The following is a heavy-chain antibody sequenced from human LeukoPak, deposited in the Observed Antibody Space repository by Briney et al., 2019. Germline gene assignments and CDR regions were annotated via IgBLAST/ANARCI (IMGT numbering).Heavy chain of an antibody. CDR3: AKVMVRGVIISAEYFQH. V-gene: IGHV3-23*01. CDR2: ISGSGGST. Sequence: PGGSLRLSCAASGFTFSSYAMSWVRQAPGKGLEGVSAISGSGGSTYYADSVKGRFTISRDNSKNTLYLQMNSLRAEATAVYYCAKVMVRGVIISAEYFQHWGQGTLVTVSS. CDR1: GFTFSSYA. D-gene: IGHD3-10*01. J-gene: IGHJ1*01.